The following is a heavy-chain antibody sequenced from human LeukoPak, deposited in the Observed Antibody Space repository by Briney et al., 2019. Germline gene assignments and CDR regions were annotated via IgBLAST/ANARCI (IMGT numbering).Heavy chain of an antibody. J-gene: IGHJ4*02. CDR1: GFTFSNSA. Sequence: PGGSLRLSCAASGFTFSNSAVTWVRQAPGRGLEWVSAISGSGENTYYVDSVKGRFTISRDTSDNTLNLQMNGLGAEDSAVYYCAAKGNGYTGIYVFAHWGQGTLVTVSA. CDR2: ISGSGENT. D-gene: IGHD1-26*01. V-gene: IGHV3-23*01. CDR3: AAKGNGYTGIYVFAH.